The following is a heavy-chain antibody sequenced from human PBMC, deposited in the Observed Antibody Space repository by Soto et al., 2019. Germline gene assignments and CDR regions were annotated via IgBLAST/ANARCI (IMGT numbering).Heavy chain of an antibody. V-gene: IGHV5-51*01. CDR1: GYSFTSYW. CDR2: IYPGDSDT. Sequence: GESLKISCKGSGYSFTSYWIGWVRQMPGKGLEWMGIIYPGDSDTGYSPSFQGQVTISADKSISTAYLQWSSLKASDTAMYYCARRKSLITMPFWFDPWGQGTLVTVSS. CDR3: ARRKSLITMPFWFDP. D-gene: IGHD3-10*01. J-gene: IGHJ5*02.